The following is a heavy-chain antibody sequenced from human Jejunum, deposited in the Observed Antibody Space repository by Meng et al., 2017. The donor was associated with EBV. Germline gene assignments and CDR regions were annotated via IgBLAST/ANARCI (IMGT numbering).Heavy chain of an antibody. V-gene: IGHV3-30*14. J-gene: IGHJ4*02. CDR1: GFTFSSFA. CDR3: GRESNNGGSYYAH. CDR2: ISNDGTFE. D-gene: IGHD1-26*01. Sequence: VKVVESGGGVVQSGRSLGLSCAASGFTFSSFAMHWVRQAPGKGLEWVAVISNDGTFEHYADSVKGRFTISRDDSKNTVYLQMSSLRGEDTAVYYCGRESNNGGSYYAHWGQGTLVTVSS.